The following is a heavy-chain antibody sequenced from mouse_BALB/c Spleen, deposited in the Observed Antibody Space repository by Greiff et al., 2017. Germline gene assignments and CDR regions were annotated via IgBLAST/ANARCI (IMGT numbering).Heavy chain of an antibody. CDR3: NEDGYCKGAFDY. J-gene: IGHJ4*01. D-gene: IGHD2-3*01. V-gene: IGHV14-4*02. CDR2: IDPENGDT. Sequence: EVHLVESGAELVRPGASVKLSCTASGFKIKDYYMHWVKQRPEQGLEWIGWIDPENGDTEYAPKFKGQATMTADTSSNTAYLQISSLTSEDTAVYYWNEDGYCKGAFDYWGEGTTVTVSS. CDR1: GFKIKDYY.